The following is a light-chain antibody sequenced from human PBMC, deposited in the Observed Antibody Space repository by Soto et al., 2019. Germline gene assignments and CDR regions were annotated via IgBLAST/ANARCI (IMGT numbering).Light chain of an antibody. V-gene: IGKV1-9*01. CDR1: QSISSY. J-gene: IGKJ5*01. CDR3: QQVNSYPQT. CDR2: AAF. Sequence: QMTQSASSLSASAGDRVTITFRASQSISSYLNWYQQKPGKAPKLLIYAAFTLHSGVPARFSGSRSGTDFTLTISSLQPEDFATYYCQQVNSYPQTFGQGTRLEIK.